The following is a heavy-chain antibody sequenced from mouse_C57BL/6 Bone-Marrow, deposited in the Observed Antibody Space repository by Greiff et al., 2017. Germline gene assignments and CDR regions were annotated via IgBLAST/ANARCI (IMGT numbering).Heavy chain of an antibody. V-gene: IGHV1-26*01. D-gene: IGHD3-3*01. CDR1: GYTFTDYY. Sequence: VQLQQSGPELVKPGASVKISCKASGYTFTDYYMNWVKQSHGKSLEWIGDINPNNGGTSYNQKFKGKATLTVDKSSSTAYMELRSLTSEDSAVSYCASGLGGGSYYAMDYWGQGTSVTVSS. J-gene: IGHJ4*01. CDR3: ASGLGGGSYYAMDY. CDR2: INPNNGGT.